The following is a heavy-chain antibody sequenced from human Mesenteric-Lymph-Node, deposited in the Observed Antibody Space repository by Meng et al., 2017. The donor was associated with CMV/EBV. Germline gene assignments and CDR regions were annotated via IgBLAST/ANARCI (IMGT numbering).Heavy chain of an antibody. CDR2: VNVKTGGP. D-gene: IGHD3-16*01. J-gene: IGHJ4*02. V-gene: IGHV7-4-1*02. Sequence: SCKPSGFTLVSDAMNWVRRTPGQGLEWMGWVNVKTGGPTCAQDFTGRFVFSFDTSVSTTYLQISSLKTEDTAVYYCASGWGTGPLDYWGQGTLVTVSS. CDR3: ASGWGTGPLDY. CDR1: GFTLVSDA.